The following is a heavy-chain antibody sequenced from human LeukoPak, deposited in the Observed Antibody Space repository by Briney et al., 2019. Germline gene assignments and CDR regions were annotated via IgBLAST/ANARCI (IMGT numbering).Heavy chain of an antibody. D-gene: IGHD3-3*01. V-gene: IGHV3-9*01. CDR1: GFTFDDYA. J-gene: IGHJ5*02. CDR3: ARYPTITIFGVVIRTHHWFDP. CDR2: ISWNSGSI. Sequence: GGSLRLSCAASGFTFDDYAMHWVRQAPGKGLEWVSGISWNSGSIGYADSVKGRFTISRDNAKNSLYLQMNSLRAEDTAVYYCARYPTITIFGVVIRTHHWFDPWGQGTLVTVSS.